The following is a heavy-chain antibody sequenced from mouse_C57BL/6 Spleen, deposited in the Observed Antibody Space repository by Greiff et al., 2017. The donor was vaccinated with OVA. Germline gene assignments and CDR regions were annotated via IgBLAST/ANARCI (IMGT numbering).Heavy chain of an antibody. CDR1: GFTFSDYG. CDR3: AIRDGYYEAY. Sequence: VQLKESGGGLVKPGGSLKLSCAASGFTFSDYGMHWVRQAPEKGLEWVAYISSGSSTIYYADTVTGRFTISRDNAKNTLFLQMTSLRSEDTAMYYCAIRDGYYEAYWGQGTLVTVSA. J-gene: IGHJ3*01. D-gene: IGHD2-3*01. CDR2: ISSGSSTI. V-gene: IGHV5-17*01.